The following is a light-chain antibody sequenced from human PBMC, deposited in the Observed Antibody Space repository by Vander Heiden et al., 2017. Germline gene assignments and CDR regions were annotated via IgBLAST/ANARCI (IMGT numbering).Light chain of an antibody. V-gene: IGKV1-39*01. CDR1: QSISSY. CDR3: QQSNSTLLT. J-gene: IGKJ4*01. Sequence: DIEVTQSPSPLSASVGDRVTIPCRASQSISSYLNWYQQKPGQAPKLLIYAASTMASGVPSRFSGSGSGTEFTLTISSLQPEDFATYYCQQSNSTLLTFGGGTKVEIK. CDR2: AAS.